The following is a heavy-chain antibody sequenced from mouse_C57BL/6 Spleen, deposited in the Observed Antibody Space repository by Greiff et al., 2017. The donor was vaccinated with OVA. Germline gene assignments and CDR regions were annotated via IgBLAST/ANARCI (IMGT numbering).Heavy chain of an antibody. CDR3: TRENYGNYEGYFDV. Sequence: VQLKESGEGLVKPGGSLKLSCAASGFTFSSYAMSWVRQTPEKRLEWVAYISSGGDYIYYADTVTGRFTISRDNARNTLYLQMSSLKSEDTAMYYCTRENYGNYEGYFDVWGTGTTVTVSS. CDR1: GFTFSSYA. J-gene: IGHJ1*03. CDR2: ISSGGDYI. V-gene: IGHV5-9-1*02. D-gene: IGHD2-1*01.